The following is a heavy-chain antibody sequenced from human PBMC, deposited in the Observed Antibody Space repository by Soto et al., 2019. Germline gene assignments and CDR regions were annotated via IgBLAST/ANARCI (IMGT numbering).Heavy chain of an antibody. D-gene: IGHD3-10*01. J-gene: IGHJ4*02. V-gene: IGHV4-34*01. CDR3: AKSGRGALTKGMLSY. CDR2: SNYSGTT. Sequence: QEQLQLWGAGLLRPSETLSLTCAVCDRSFVTYYWSWFRQSPGKGLEWLGESNYSGTTNYNPSLRSRFTISVDTSNNQFSVRLSSVSAADTAVYYCAKSGRGALTKGMLSYWGQGALVTVSS. CDR1: DRSFVTYY.